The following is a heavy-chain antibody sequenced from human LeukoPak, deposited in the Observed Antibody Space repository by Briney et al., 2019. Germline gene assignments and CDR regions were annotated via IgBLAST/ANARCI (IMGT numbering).Heavy chain of an antibody. V-gene: IGHV3-9*01. J-gene: IGHJ6*03. D-gene: IGHD5-18*01. CDR1: GLTFHDHA. CDR3: AKDLDAWIPTGRGMDV. Sequence: GGSLRLSCAASGLTFHDHAMHWVRQAPGKGLEWVAGISWNSASIGYAVSVKGRFTISRDNAKNSLYLQMNTLRVEDTALYYCAKDLDAWIPTGRGMDVWGKGTTVTLS. CDR2: ISWNSASI.